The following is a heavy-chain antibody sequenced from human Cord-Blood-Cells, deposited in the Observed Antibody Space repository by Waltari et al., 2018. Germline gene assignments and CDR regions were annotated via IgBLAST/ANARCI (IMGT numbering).Heavy chain of an antibody. CDR1: GLTFDDYA. CDR3: AKVRTGDAFDI. J-gene: IGHJ3*02. Sequence: EVQLVESGGGLVQPGRSLRLSCAASGLTFDDYARHWVRKAPGKGLEWVSGISWNSGSIGYADSVKGRFTISRDNAKNSLYLQMNSLRAEDTALYYCAKVRTGDAFDIWGQGTMVTVSS. CDR2: ISWNSGSI. D-gene: IGHD3-9*01. V-gene: IGHV3-9*01.